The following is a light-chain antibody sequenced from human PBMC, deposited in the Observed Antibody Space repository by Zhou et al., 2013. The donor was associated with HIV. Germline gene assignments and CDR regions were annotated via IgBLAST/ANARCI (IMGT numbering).Light chain of an antibody. CDR2: GAS. CDR1: QTVSASF. J-gene: IGKJ1*01. V-gene: IGKV3-20*01. CDR3: QQYDSSPWT. Sequence: EIVLTQSPATLSLSPGVRAILSCRASQTVSASFLAWYRQTPGQAPRLLIYGASTRATGIPDRFSGSGSGRDFTLTISRLEPEDFAVYYCQQYDSSPWTFGQGTKVEIK.